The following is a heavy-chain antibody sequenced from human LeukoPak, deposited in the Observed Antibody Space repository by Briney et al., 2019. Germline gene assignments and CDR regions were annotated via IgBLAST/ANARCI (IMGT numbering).Heavy chain of an antibody. D-gene: IGHD3-10*01. CDR2: INHRGRA. V-gene: IGHV4-34*01. CDR3: ARAYGSGSYHSNWFES. Sequence: SETLSLTCAVYGGSFRGYYWTWVRQPPGEGLERSGEINHRGRAKYNPSLKSRVTMSVDTSMHQFSLRLNSVTAADTAVYYCARAYGSGSYHSNWFESWGQGTLVIVSS. CDR1: GGSFRGYY. J-gene: IGHJ5*01.